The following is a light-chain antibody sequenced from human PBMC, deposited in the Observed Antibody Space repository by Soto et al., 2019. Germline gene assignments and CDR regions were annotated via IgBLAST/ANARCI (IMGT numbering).Light chain of an antibody. CDR1: QNIITN. J-gene: IGKJ1*01. CDR2: GAS. Sequence: EIVMTQSPGTLSVSPGERATLSCRASQNIITNLAWYQQKPGQAPRLLIYGASSRATGIPDRFSGSGSGTDFTLTISRLEPEDFAVYYCQQYGSSLWTFGQGTKVDIK. CDR3: QQYGSSLWT. V-gene: IGKV3-20*01.